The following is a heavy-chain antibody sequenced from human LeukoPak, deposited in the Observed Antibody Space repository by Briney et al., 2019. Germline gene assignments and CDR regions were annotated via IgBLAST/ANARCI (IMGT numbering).Heavy chain of an antibody. V-gene: IGHV4-59*01. D-gene: IGHD7-27*01. CDR1: GGSISSYY. J-gene: IGHJ4*02. CDR2: IYYSGST. Sequence: KPSETLSLTCTVSGGSISSYYWSWIRQLPGKGLEWIGYIYYSGSTNYNPSLKSRVTISVDTSKNQFSLKLSSVTAADTAVYYCARGRLGIEPFDLDYWGQGTLVTVSS. CDR3: ARGRLGIEPFDLDY.